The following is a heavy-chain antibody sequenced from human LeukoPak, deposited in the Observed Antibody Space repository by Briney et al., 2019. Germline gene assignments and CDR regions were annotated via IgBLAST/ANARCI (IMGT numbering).Heavy chain of an antibody. CDR2: IYSGGST. Sequence: GGSLRLSCAASGFTVSSNYMSWVRQAPGKGLEWVSVIYSGGSTYYADSVKGRFTISRDNSKNTLYLQMNSLRAVDTAVYYCARAGYSSPWAFDYWGQGTLVTVSS. CDR1: GFTVSSNY. V-gene: IGHV3-66*02. D-gene: IGHD6-13*01. CDR3: ARAGYSSPWAFDY. J-gene: IGHJ4*02.